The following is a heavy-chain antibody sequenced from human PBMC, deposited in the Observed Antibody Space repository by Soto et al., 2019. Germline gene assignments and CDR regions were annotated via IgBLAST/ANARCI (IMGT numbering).Heavy chain of an antibody. D-gene: IGHD6-6*01. J-gene: IGHJ4*02. CDR2: IYYSGST. CDR3: ARGEIAARPGYFDY. Sequence: SETLSLTCTVSGGSISSYYWSWIRQPPGKGLEWIGYIYYSGSTNYNPSLKSRVTISVDTSKNQFSLKLSSVTAADTAVYYCARGEIAARPGYFDYWGQGTLVAVSS. CDR1: GGSISSYY. V-gene: IGHV4-59*01.